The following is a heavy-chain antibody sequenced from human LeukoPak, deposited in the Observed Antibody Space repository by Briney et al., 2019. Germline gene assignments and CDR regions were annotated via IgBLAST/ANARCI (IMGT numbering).Heavy chain of an antibody. V-gene: IGHV3-7*04. Sequence: GGSPRLSCAASGFTFSSYWMSWVRQAPGKGLEWVANIKQDGSEKYYVDSVKGRFTISRDNAKNSLYLQMNSLRAEDTAVYYCARVTSFYGSYFDYWGQGTLVTVSS. J-gene: IGHJ4*02. CDR3: ARVTSFYGSYFDY. D-gene: IGHD2/OR15-2a*01. CDR2: IKQDGSEK. CDR1: GFTFSSYW.